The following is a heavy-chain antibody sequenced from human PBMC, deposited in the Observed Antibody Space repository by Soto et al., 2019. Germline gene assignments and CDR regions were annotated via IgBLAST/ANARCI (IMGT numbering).Heavy chain of an antibody. CDR1: GGSISSYY. V-gene: IGHV4-59*08. CDR2: IYYSGST. D-gene: IGHD3-10*01. Sequence: SETLSLTCTVSGGSISSYYWSWIRQPPGKGLEWIGYIYYSGSTNYNPSLKSQVTISVDTSKNQFSLKLNSMTAADTAVYYCARHNYGSGSTYFDYWGQGTLVTVSS. CDR3: ARHNYGSGSTYFDY. J-gene: IGHJ4*02.